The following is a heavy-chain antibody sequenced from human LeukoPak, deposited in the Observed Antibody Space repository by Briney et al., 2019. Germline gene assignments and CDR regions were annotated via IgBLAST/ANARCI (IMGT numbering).Heavy chain of an antibody. V-gene: IGHV1-8*01. CDR3: ARVGCYSSSPQLDY. CDR2: MNPNSGNT. CDR1: GYTFTSYD. D-gene: IGHD6-6*01. Sequence: ASVKVSCKASGYTFTSYDINWVRQATGQGLEWMGWMNPNSGNTGYAQKFQGRVTMTRNTSISTAYMELSSLRSEDTAVYYCARVGCYSSSPQLDYWGQGTLVTVSS. J-gene: IGHJ4*02.